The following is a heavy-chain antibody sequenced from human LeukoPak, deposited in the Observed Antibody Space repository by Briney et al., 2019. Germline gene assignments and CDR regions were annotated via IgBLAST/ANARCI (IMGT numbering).Heavy chain of an antibody. CDR2: IIPILGIA. CDR1: GGTFSSYT. D-gene: IGHD5-24*01. CDR3: ASLVGMGAFDI. Sequence: ASVKVSCKASGGTFSSYTISWVRQAPGKGLEWMGRIIPILGIANYAQKFQGRVTITADKSTSTAYMELSSLRSEDTAVYYCASLVGMGAFDIWGQGTMVTASS. J-gene: IGHJ3*02. V-gene: IGHV1-69*02.